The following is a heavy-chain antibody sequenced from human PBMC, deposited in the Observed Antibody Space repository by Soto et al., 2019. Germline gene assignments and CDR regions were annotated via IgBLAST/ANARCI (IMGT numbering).Heavy chain of an antibody. CDR3: ARGQGAAAGHSNFDY. CDR1: GGSISGTTYS. V-gene: IGHV4-30-2*01. J-gene: IGHJ4*02. Sequence: SETLSLTCAVSGGSISGTTYSWSWIRQPPGKGLEWIGYIYDSGNTYYNPSLKSHFSISVDRSKNQFSLKLSSVTAADTAVYYCARGQGAAAGHSNFDYWGQGALVTVSS. D-gene: IGHD6-13*01. CDR2: IYDSGNT.